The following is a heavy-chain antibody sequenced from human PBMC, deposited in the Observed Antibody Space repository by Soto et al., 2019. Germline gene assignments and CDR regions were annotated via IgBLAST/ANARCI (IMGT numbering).Heavy chain of an antibody. V-gene: IGHV5-10-1*01. Sequence: GESLKISCQASGYSFTAYWITWVRQMPGKGLEWMATIDPSDSYVDYSPSFRGHVTFSVDRSITTVYLQWNSPKASDSAMYFCTRRASSSFYHFDFRGQGXLVTVYS. J-gene: IGHJ4*02. CDR1: GYSFTAYW. D-gene: IGHD2-2*01. CDR3: TRRASSSFYHFDF. CDR2: IDPSDSYV.